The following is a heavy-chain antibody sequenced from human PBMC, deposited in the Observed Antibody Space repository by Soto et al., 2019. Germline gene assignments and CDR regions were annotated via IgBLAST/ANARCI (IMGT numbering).Heavy chain of an antibody. J-gene: IGHJ4*02. CDR1: GFSLTTSGVG. CDR2: MYWDDDK. CDR3: AHRVLRTVFGLVTTTAIYFDF. D-gene: IGHD3-3*01. Sequence: QITLNESGPTQVKPRQTLTLTCTFSGFSLTTSGVGVGWIRQSPGKAPEWLALMYWDDDKRYRPSLKSRLTLTKDNSKNQVVLKMADLDPSDTATYYCAHRVLRTVFGLVTTTAIYFDFWGQGTPVAVSS. V-gene: IGHV2-5*02.